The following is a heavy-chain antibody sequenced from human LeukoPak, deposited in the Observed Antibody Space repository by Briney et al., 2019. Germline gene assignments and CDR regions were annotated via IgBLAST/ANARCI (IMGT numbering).Heavy chain of an antibody. V-gene: IGHV3-30*02. J-gene: IGHJ6*03. Sequence: GGSLRLSCAASGFTFSSYGMHWVRQAPGKGLEWVAFIRYDGSNKYYADSVKGRFTISRDNSKNTLYLQMNSLRAEDTAVYYCAKSGWIFGVVHLYYYYYMDVWGKGTTVTVSS. D-gene: IGHD3-3*01. CDR1: GFTFSSYG. CDR2: IRYDGSNK. CDR3: AKSGWIFGVVHLYYYYYMDV.